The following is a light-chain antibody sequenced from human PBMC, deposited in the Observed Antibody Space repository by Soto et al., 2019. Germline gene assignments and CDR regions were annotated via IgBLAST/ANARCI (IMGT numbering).Light chain of an antibody. CDR2: NTN. CDR3: SLYVSSAIL. J-gene: IGLJ2*01. Sequence: QTVVTQVPSFSVSPGGTVTLTCGLTSGSVSGTYYPSWYQQTPGQPPRTPIYNTNTRSSGVPDRFSSSIVENKAALTITGAQADDAGDYYCSLYVSSAILFGGGTKVTVL. V-gene: IGLV8-61*01. CDR1: SGSVSGTYY.